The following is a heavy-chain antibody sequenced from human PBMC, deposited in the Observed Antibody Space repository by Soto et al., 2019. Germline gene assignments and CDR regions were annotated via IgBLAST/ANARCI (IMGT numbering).Heavy chain of an antibody. V-gene: IGHV1-69*13. CDR2: IIPIFGTA. Sequence: ASVKVSCKASGGTFSSYAISWVRQAPGQGLEWMGGIIPIFGTANYAQKFQGRVTITADESTSTAYMELSSLRSEDTAVYYCAREDTGNILLMVYAVGYNWFGPWGQGTLVTVSS. CDR3: AREDTGNILLMVYAVGYNWFGP. CDR1: GGTFSSYA. D-gene: IGHD2-8*01. J-gene: IGHJ5*02.